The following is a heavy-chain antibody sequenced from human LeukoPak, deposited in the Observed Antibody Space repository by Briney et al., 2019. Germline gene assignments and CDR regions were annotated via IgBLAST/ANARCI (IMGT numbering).Heavy chain of an antibody. CDR3: ARGPTRANSSDY. Sequence: PGGSLRLSCAASGFTFSSYWMSWVRQVPGKGLEWVAKIKQDGSEKYCVDSVKGRFTLSRDNAKNSLYPQMNSLRAEDTAVYYCARGPTRANSSDYWGQGTLVTVSS. D-gene: IGHD2/OR15-2a*01. V-gene: IGHV3-7*01. CDR1: GFTFSSYW. CDR2: IKQDGSEK. J-gene: IGHJ4*02.